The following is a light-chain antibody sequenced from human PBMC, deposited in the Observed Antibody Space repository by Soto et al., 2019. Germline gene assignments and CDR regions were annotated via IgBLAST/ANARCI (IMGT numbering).Light chain of an antibody. CDR3: QQYNNWPIN. Sequence: EIVMTQSPATLSVSPGERATLSCRASQSVSSNLAWYQQKPGQAPRLLIYGASTRATGIPARFSGSVSGTEFNLTISSRQSEDFPVYHCQQYNNWPINFGPGTKSGYQT. J-gene: IGKJ3*01. V-gene: IGKV3-15*01. CDR1: QSVSSN. CDR2: GAS.